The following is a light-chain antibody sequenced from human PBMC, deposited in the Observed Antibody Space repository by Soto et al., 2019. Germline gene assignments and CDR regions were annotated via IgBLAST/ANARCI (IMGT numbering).Light chain of an antibody. CDR2: AAS. CDR1: QGISNY. CDR3: QKQGFT. J-gene: IGKJ3*01. Sequence: DIQMTQSPSSLSASVGDRVTITCRASQGISNYLAWYQQKPGKVPKLLIYAASTLQSGVPSRFSGSGSGTDFTLTISSLQPEDVATYYCQKQGFTFGPGTKVDVK. V-gene: IGKV1-27*01.